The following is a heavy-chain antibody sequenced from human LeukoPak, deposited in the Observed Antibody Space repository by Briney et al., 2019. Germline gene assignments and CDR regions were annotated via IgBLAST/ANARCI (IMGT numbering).Heavy chain of an antibody. Sequence: SETLSLTCTVSGGSISSYYWSWIRQPPGEGLEWIGYIYYSGSTNYNPSLKSRVTISVDTSKNQFSLKLSSVTAADTAVYYCASVGGSRSYYDYWGQGTLVTVSS. D-gene: IGHD3-10*01. CDR1: GGSISSYY. V-gene: IGHV4-59*01. J-gene: IGHJ4*02. CDR3: ASVGGSRSYYDY. CDR2: IYYSGST.